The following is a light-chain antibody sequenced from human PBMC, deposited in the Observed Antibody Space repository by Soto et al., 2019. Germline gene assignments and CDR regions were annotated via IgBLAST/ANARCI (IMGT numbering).Light chain of an antibody. J-gene: IGKJ1*01. CDR2: GAS. CDR3: QQRSNWPRT. Sequence: IVLTQSPATLSLSPGQRATLSCRASQSVSSYLAWYQQKPGQAPRLLIYGASSRATGIPGRFSGSGSGTDFTLTISSLEPEDFAVYYCQQRSNWPRTFGQGTKVDIK. CDR1: QSVSSY. V-gene: IGKV3-11*01.